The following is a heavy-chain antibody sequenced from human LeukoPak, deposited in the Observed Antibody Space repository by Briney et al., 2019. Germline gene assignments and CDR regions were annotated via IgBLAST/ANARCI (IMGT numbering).Heavy chain of an antibody. CDR1: GGSISSYY. Sequence: SETLSLTCTVSGGSISSYYWSWIRQPAGKGLEWIGRIYTSGSTNYNPSLKSRVTTSVDTSKNQFSLKLSSVTAADTAVYYCAREHSGYDSYYYYYMDVWGKGTTVTVSS. CDR3: AREHSGYDSYYYYYMDV. CDR2: IYTSGST. J-gene: IGHJ6*03. D-gene: IGHD5-12*01. V-gene: IGHV4-4*07.